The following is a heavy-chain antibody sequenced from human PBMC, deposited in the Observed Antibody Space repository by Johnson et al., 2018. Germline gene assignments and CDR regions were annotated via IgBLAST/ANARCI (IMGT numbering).Heavy chain of an antibody. Sequence: QVQLVQSGAEVKKXGSSXKVXCKASGGTFSSYAISWVRQAPGQGLEWMGGIIPIFGTANYAQKFQGRVTLTADESTSTAYMELSSLRSEDTAVYYCARDVDTAMVTGYYYYGMDVWGQGTTVTVSS. CDR1: GGTFSSYA. CDR2: IIPIFGTA. V-gene: IGHV1-69*01. CDR3: ARDVDTAMVTGYYYYGMDV. J-gene: IGHJ6*02. D-gene: IGHD5-18*01.